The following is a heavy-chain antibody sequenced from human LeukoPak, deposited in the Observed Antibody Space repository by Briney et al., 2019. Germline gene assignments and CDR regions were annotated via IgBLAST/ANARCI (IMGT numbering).Heavy chain of an antibody. CDR2: INHSGST. CDR1: GGSFSGYY. D-gene: IGHD2/OR15-2a*01. V-gene: IGHV4-34*01. CDR3: ARVTFYGDYYYYYMDV. Sequence: SETLSLTCAVYGGSFSGYYWSWIRQPPGKGLEWIGEINHSGSTNYNPSLKSRVTISVDTSKNQFSLKLSSVTAADTAVYYCARVTFYGDYYYYYMDVWGKGTTATVSS. J-gene: IGHJ6*03.